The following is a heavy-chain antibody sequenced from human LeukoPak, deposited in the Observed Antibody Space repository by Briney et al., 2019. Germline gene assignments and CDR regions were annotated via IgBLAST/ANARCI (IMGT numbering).Heavy chain of an antibody. CDR2: IIPIFGTA. CDR1: GGTFSSYA. J-gene: IGHJ4*02. CDR3: ASHCSSTSYYSRGDY. Sequence: SVKVSGKASGGTFSSYAISWVRQAPGQGLEWMGGIIPIFGTANYAQKFQGRVTITADKSTSTAYMELSSLRSEDTAVYYCASHCSSTSYYSRGDYWGQGTLVTVSS. V-gene: IGHV1-69*06. D-gene: IGHD2-2*01.